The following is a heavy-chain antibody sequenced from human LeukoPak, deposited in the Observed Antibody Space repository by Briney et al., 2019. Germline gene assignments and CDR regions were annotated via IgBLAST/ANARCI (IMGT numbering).Heavy chain of an antibody. V-gene: IGHV4-34*01. D-gene: IGHD6-13*01. CDR1: GGSFSGYY. CDR2: INHSGST. CDR3: ARLPGIAEFDY. Sequence: SETLSLTCAVYGGSFSGYYWSWIRQPPGKGLEWIGEINHSGSTNYNPSLKSRVTISVDTSKNQFPLKLSSVTAADTAVYYCARLPGIAEFDYWGQGTLVTVSS. J-gene: IGHJ4*02.